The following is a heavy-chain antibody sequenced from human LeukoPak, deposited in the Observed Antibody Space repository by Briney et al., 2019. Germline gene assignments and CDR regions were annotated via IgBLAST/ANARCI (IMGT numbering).Heavy chain of an antibody. Sequence: HPGGSLRLSCAASGFTFSSYGMHWVRQAPGKGLEWVAVISYDGSNKYYADSVKGRFTISRDNSKNTLYLQMSSLRAEDTAVYYCAKDSSSWYYYYYYYGMDVWGQGTTVTVSS. CDR3: AKDSSSWYYYYYYYGMDV. D-gene: IGHD6-13*01. J-gene: IGHJ6*02. CDR2: ISYDGSNK. V-gene: IGHV3-30*18. CDR1: GFTFSSYG.